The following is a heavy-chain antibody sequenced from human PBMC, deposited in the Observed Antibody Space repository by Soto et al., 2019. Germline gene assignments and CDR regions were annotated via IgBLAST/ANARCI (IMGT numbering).Heavy chain of an antibody. CDR1: GGSVSSGSYY. CDR3: ARTLLAKAPRVPFDY. D-gene: IGHD6-6*01. J-gene: IGHJ4*02. V-gene: IGHV4-61*01. CDR2: IYYSGST. Sequence: SDTLSLTCTVSGGSVSSGSYYWSWIRQPPGKGLEWIGYIYYSGSTNYNPSLKSRVTISVDTSKNQFSLKLSSVTAADTAVYYRARTLLAKAPRVPFDYWGQGTLVTVSS.